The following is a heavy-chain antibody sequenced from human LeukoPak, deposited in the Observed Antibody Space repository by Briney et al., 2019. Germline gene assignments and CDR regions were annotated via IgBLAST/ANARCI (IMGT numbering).Heavy chain of an antibody. J-gene: IGHJ4*02. CDR1: GGSISSYY. D-gene: IGHD6-13*01. V-gene: IGHV4-59*08. CDR2: IYYSGTT. CDR3: ARRGIAAAGYDY. Sequence: SETLSLTCTVSGGSISSYYWSWSRQPPGKGLEWIGYIYYSGTTNYNPSLKSRVTILVDTSKNQFSLNLSSVTAADTAVYYCARRGIAAAGYDYWGQGTLVTVSS.